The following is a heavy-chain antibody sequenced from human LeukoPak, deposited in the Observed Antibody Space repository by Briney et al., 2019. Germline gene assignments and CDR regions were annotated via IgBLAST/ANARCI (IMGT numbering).Heavy chain of an antibody. CDR1: GDSITSHNW. J-gene: IGHJ4*02. CDR2: IYHSGTT. Sequence: SETLSLTCAVSGDSITSHNWWSWVRQSPGKGLEWIGEIYHSGTTNYSPSLKSRVTISVDKSKNQLSLRLTSVTAADTAVYSCASCLLDYYYFDQWGQGTLVTVSS. V-gene: IGHV4-4*02. D-gene: IGHD3-10*01. CDR3: ASCLLDYYYFDQ.